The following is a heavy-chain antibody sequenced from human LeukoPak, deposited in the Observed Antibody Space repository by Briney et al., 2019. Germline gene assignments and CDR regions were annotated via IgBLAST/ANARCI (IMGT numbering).Heavy chain of an antibody. D-gene: IGHD3-22*01. V-gene: IGHV3-66*01. CDR2: IYSGGST. J-gene: IGHJ2*01. CDR3: ARGSYYDSSGFTLFDL. Sequence: PGGCLRLSCAASGFTVSSNYMSWVRQAPGKGLEWVSVIYSGGSTYYADSVKGRFTISRDNSKNTLYLQMNSLRAEDTAVYYCARGSYYDSSGFTLFDLWGRGTLVTVSS. CDR1: GFTVSSNY.